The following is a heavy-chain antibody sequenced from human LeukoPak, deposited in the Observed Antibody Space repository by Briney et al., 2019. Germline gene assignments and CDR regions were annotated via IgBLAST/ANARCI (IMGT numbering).Heavy chain of an antibody. J-gene: IGHJ4*02. CDR3: ARQTGSGLFILP. CDR1: GGSFSGYY. Sequence: PSETLSLTCSVYGGSFSGYYWIWIRHPPGKGLEWIGEINHSRSTKHNPSLKSRVTISVDTSKNQFSLKLSTVSAADTAVYYCARQTGSGLFILPGGQGTLVTVSS. CDR2: INHSRST. V-gene: IGHV4-34*01. D-gene: IGHD3/OR15-3a*01.